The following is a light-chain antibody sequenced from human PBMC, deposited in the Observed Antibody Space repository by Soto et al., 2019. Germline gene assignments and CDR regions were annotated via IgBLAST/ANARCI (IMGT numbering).Light chain of an antibody. CDR2: ENN. Sequence: QSVLTQPPSVSAAPGQKVTISCSGISSNIGNNYVSWYQQLPGTASKLLIYENNKRSSGIPDRFSGSKSGTSATLGITGLQTGDEADYYCGTWDSSLSAGVFGGGTQLTVL. CDR1: SSNIGNNY. V-gene: IGLV1-51*02. J-gene: IGLJ2*01. CDR3: GTWDSSLSAGV.